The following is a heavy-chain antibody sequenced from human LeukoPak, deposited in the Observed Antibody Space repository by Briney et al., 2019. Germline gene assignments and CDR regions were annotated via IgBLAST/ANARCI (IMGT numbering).Heavy chain of an antibody. CDR3: AKDVNWNADAFDI. J-gene: IGHJ3*02. V-gene: IGHV3-23*01. Sequence: GGSLRLSCAASGFTFSSYAMSWVRQAPGKGLEWVSDINGSGGSTYYADSVKGRFTISRDNSKNTLYLQMNSLRAEDTAVYYCAKDVNWNADAFDIWGQGTMVTVSS. D-gene: IGHD1-1*01. CDR1: GFTFSSYA. CDR2: INGSGGST.